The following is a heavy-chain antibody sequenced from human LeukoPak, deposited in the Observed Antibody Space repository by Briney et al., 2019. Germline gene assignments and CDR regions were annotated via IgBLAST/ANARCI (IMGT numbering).Heavy chain of an antibody. CDR2: ISACNGNT. V-gene: IGHV1-18*01. J-gene: IGHJ4*02. CDR3: ARDQQWLVSDSYYFDY. Sequence: ASVKVSCKASGYTFTSYGISWVRQAPGQGLEWMGWISACNGNTNYAQKLQGRVTMATDTSTSTAYMELRSLRSDDTAVYYCARDQQWLVSDSYYFDYWGQGTLVTVSS. CDR1: GYTFTSYG. D-gene: IGHD6-19*01.